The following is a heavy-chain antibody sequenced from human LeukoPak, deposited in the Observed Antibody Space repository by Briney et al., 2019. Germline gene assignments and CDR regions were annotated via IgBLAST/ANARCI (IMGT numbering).Heavy chain of an antibody. CDR1: GFTFSSTS. V-gene: IGHV3-23*01. Sequence: GGSLRLSCAASGFTFSSTSMSWVRQAPGKGLEWVAVTVGGGDGTYYADSVKGRFTISRDNSNNTLYLQMNSLRAEDTAVYYCARDKIVGATNFDYWGQGTLVTVSS. J-gene: IGHJ4*02. CDR3: ARDKIVGATNFDY. D-gene: IGHD1-26*01. CDR2: TVGGGDGT.